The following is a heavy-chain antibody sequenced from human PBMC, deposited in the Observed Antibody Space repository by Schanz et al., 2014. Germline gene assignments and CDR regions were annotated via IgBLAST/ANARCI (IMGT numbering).Heavy chain of an antibody. V-gene: IGHV3-66*01. D-gene: IGHD2-8*02. CDR1: GFTVSSNH. CDR2: IYSGIGA. Sequence: EGQLAESGGGLVQPGGSLRLSCAVSGFTVSSNHMSWVRQAPGKGLEWVSVIYSGIGAYYADSVKDRFTVSRDNSKNTLCLPVSSLASPVAAFSCCAPDSPHISFVLVPTAFVYWGQGTLVTVSS. J-gene: IGHJ4*02. CDR3: APDSPHISFVLVPTAFVY.